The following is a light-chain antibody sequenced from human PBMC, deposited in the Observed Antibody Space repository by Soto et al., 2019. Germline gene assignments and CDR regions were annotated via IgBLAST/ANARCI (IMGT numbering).Light chain of an antibody. CDR1: QSVTSSS. J-gene: IGKJ5*01. CDR3: KQYNNWPFT. Sequence: EIVLTRFPGTLSVSPGERATLSCRASQSVTSSSLAWYQQKPGQAHRLLIYGAYTRATGIPARFSGSGSGTEFTLTIRSLQSEDFAVYYCKQYNNWPFTFGQGTRLEIK. CDR2: GAY. V-gene: IGKV3-15*01.